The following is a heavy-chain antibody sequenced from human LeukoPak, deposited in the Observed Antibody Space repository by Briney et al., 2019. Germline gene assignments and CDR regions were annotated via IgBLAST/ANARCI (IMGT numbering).Heavy chain of an antibody. J-gene: IGHJ3*02. V-gene: IGHV3-33*08. CDR1: GFTFSSYG. CDR2: IWYGGSNK. D-gene: IGHD2-2*01. CDR3: ARTRSLVVVPAARAFDI. Sequence: GGSLRLSCAASGFTFSSYGMHWVRQAPGKGLEWVAVIWYGGSNKYYADSVKGRFTISRDNSKNTLYLQMNSLRAEDTAVYYCARTRSLVVVPAARAFDIWGQGTMVTVSS.